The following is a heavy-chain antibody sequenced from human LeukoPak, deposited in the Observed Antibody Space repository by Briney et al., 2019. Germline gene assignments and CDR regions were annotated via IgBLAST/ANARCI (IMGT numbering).Heavy chain of an antibody. J-gene: IGHJ4*02. V-gene: IGHV3-43*02. CDR1: GFTFSSYA. CDR3: ARESESSGWYDY. Sequence: GGSLRLSCAASGFTFSSYALSWVRQAPGKGLEWVSLISGDGGSTFYADSVKGRFTISRDNSKNSLYLQMNSLRSDDTALYYCARESESSGWYDYWGQGTLVTVSS. D-gene: IGHD6-19*01. CDR2: ISGDGGST.